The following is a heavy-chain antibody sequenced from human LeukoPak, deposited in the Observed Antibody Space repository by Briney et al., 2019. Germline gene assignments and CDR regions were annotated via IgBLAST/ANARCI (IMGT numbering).Heavy chain of an antibody. CDR3: ARYYYYDSSGLYY. D-gene: IGHD3-22*01. CDR1: GYTFTGYY. J-gene: IGHJ4*02. V-gene: IGHV1-2*02. Sequence: ASVKVSCKASGYTFTGYYMHWVRQAPGQGLEWMGWINPNSGGTNYAQKFQGRVTMTRDTSISTAYMELSRLRSDDTAVYYCARYYYYDSSGLYYWGQGTLVTVSS. CDR2: INPNSGGT.